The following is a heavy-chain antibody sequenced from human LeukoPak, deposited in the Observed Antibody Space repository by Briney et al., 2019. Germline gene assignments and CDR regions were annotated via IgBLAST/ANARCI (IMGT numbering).Heavy chain of an antibody. V-gene: IGHV3-23*01. CDR2: ITAGGGST. D-gene: IGHD3-3*01. J-gene: IGHJ4*02. CDR1: GFTLSACV. CDR3: AKDLPCITIFGALHY. Sequence: GGSLRFSCAAPGFTLSACVMSWLRQAPGKGLEWVSTITAGGGSTYYGDSVKGRFTITRDNSKNTLYLQLNSLRADDTAVYYCAKDLPCITIFGALHYWGQGALVTVS.